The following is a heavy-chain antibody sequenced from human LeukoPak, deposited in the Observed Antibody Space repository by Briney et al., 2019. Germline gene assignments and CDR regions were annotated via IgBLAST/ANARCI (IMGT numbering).Heavy chain of an antibody. CDR2: IYYTGTT. CDR3: ARFSWGCSTASCYLTN. D-gene: IGHD2-2*01. V-gene: IGHV4-59*11. J-gene: IGHJ4*02. Sequence: KASQTLSLTCTVGGGSLSGHYWGWIRQPPGKGLELVGHIYYTGTTFYNPSLNSRITITLDTSRNQFSLRLTSVIAADTAVYYCARFSWGCSTASCYLTNWGQGTPVTVSS. CDR1: GGSLSGHY.